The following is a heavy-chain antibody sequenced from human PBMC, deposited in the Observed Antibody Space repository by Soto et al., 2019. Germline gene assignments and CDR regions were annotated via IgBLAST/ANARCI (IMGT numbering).Heavy chain of an antibody. CDR3: ARDRLLSSYYYYHYGMDV. Sequence: SETLSLACTGSGGCVSSGSYYWSLIRQPPGKGLEWIGYIYYSGSTNYNPSLKSRVTISVDTSKNQFSLKLSSVTAADTAVYYCARDRLLSSYYYYHYGMDVWAQGTTVPVYS. D-gene: IGHD3-3*02. CDR1: GGCVSSGSYY. J-gene: IGHJ6*02. CDR2: IYYSGST. V-gene: IGHV4-61*01.